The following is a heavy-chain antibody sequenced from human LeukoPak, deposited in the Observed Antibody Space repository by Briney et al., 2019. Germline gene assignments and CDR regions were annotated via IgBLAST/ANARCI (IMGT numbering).Heavy chain of an antibody. Sequence: ASVKVSCKASGGTFSSYAISWVRQAPGQGLEWMGRIIPILGIANHAQKFQGRVTITADKSTSTAHMELSSLRSEDTAVYYCSATRGPFDYWGQGTLVTVSS. V-gene: IGHV1-69*04. J-gene: IGHJ4*02. CDR3: SATRGPFDY. CDR1: GGTFSSYA. CDR2: IIPILGIA.